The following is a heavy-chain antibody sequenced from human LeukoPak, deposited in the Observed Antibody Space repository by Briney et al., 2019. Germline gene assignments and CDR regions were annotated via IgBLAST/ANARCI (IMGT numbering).Heavy chain of an antibody. CDR3: ARVSRWGLNHNPHY. D-gene: IGHD7-27*01. CDR1: GFTFSNYW. V-gene: IGHV3-7*03. J-gene: IGHJ4*02. CDR2: IKHGGSEK. Sequence: GGSLRLSCAASGFTFSNYWMSWVREAPGKGLEWVANIKHGGSEKYYVGSVKGRFTISRDNAMNSLYMQMNSLRAEDTAVYYCARVSRWGLNHNPHYWGQGTLVTVSS.